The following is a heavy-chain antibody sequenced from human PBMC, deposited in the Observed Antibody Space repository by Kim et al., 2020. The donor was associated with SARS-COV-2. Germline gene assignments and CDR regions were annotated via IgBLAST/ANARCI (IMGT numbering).Heavy chain of an antibody. Sequence: PPLKSRVTISVDTSKNQFSLKLSSVTAADTAVYYCARWPSRHYYYGMDVWGQGTTVTVSS. V-gene: IGHV4-59*01. CDR3: ARWPSRHYYYGMDV. J-gene: IGHJ6*02.